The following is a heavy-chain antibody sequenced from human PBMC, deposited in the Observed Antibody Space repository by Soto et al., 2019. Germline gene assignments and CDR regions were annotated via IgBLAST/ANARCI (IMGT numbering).Heavy chain of an antibody. CDR1: GGTFSSYA. CDR3: ARRLEQLVRKDYYYGMDV. J-gene: IGHJ6*02. D-gene: IGHD6-6*01. Sequence: QVQLVQSGAEVKKPGSSVKVSCKASGGTFSSYAISWVRQAPGQGLEWMGGVIPIFGTANYAQKFQVRVTITADKSPSTAYMELSSLRSEDTAVYYCARRLEQLVRKDYYYGMDVWGQGTTVTVSS. V-gene: IGHV1-69*06. CDR2: VIPIFGTA.